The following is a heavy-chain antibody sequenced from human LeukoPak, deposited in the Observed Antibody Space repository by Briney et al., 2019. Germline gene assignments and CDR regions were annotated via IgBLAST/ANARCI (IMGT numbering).Heavy chain of an antibody. CDR3: ARAWFGEFPSYFDY. D-gene: IGHD3-10*01. Sequence: SGGSLRLSCAAPGFTFSSYSMNWVRQAPGKGLEWVSSISSNSNYIYYADSVKGRFTISRDNAKNSLYLQMNSLRAEDTAVYYCARAWFGEFPSYFDYWGQGTLVTVSS. J-gene: IGHJ4*02. CDR2: ISSNSNYI. CDR1: GFTFSSYS. V-gene: IGHV3-21*01.